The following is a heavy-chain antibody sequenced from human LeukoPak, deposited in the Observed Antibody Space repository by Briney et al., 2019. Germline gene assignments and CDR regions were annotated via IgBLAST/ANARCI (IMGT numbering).Heavy chain of an antibody. CDR3: AKVRTGHYFDY. J-gene: IGHJ4*02. CDR2: ASGIGASS. CDR1: GFTVSSNY. Sequence: GGSLRLSCAASGFTVSSNYMSWVRQAPGKGLEWVSSASGIGASSYYADSVKGRFTISRDNSKNTLYLQMNSLGAEDTAVYYCAKVRTGHYFDYWGQGTLVTVSS. V-gene: IGHV3-23*01. D-gene: IGHD3/OR15-3a*01.